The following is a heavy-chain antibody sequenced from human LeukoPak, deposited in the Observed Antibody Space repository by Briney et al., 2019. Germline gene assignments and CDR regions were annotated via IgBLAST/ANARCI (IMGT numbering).Heavy chain of an antibody. Sequence: PGGSLRLSCAASGFTFSSYAMHWVRQAPGKGLEWVAVISYDGSNKYYADSVKGRFTISRDNSKNTLYLQMNSLRAEDTAVYYCAREGQVVPPVLYDYWGQGTLVTVSS. V-gene: IGHV3-30*04. CDR3: AREGQVVPPVLYDY. D-gene: IGHD6-6*01. CDR2: ISYDGSNK. CDR1: GFTFSSYA. J-gene: IGHJ4*02.